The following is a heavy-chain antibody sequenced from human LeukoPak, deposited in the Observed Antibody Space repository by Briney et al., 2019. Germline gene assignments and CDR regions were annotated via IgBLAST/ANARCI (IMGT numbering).Heavy chain of an antibody. D-gene: IGHD5-18*01. Sequence: GGSLRLSCAASGFTFSSYAMSWVRQAPGKGLEWVSYISSSSSTIYYADSVKGRFTISRDNAKNSLYLQMNSLRAEDTAVYYCARVGKIQLWTLDAFDIWGQGTMVTVSS. J-gene: IGHJ3*02. CDR3: ARVGKIQLWTLDAFDI. CDR2: ISSSSSTI. CDR1: GFTFSSYA. V-gene: IGHV3-48*04.